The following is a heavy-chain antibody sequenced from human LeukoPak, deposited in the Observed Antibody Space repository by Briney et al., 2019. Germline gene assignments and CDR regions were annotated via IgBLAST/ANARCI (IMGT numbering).Heavy chain of an antibody. CDR3: ARGLALEAFDI. J-gene: IGHJ3*02. CDR2: ISSSSSTI. Sequence: GGSLRLSCAASGFTFSSYSMNWVRQAPGKGLEWVSYISSSSSTIYYADSVKGRFTVSRDNAKNTLYLQMNSLRAEDTAVYYCARGLALEAFDIWGQGTMVTVSS. D-gene: IGHD3-16*01. CDR1: GFTFSSYS. V-gene: IGHV3-48*04.